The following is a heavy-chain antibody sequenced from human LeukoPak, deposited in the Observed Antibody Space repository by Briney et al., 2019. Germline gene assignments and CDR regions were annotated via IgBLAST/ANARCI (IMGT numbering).Heavy chain of an antibody. J-gene: IGHJ4*02. CDR1: GFTFSSYW. CDR3: AKDARYYYDSSGYYYGY. CDR2: ISGSGGST. V-gene: IGHV3-23*01. D-gene: IGHD3-22*01. Sequence: GGSLRLSCAASGFTFSSYWMSWVRQAPGKGLEWVSAISGSGGSTYYADSVKGRFTISRDNSKNTLYLQMNSLRAEDTAVYYCAKDARYYYDSSGYYYGYWGQGTLVTVSS.